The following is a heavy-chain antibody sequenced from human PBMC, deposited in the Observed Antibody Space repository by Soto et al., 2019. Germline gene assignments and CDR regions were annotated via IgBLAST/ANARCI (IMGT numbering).Heavy chain of an antibody. J-gene: IGHJ4*02. D-gene: IGHD6-25*01. CDR3: ARYQKAAAFHE. Sequence: QVPLVQSGAEVKKPGASVKVSCKASGSAFTSLDINWVRQAAGQGLDWVGGMNPSGDTGYAQKFQGRVCMTRGTPTCTVSMGLSRLRSGDTAVYYCARYQKAAAFHEWGQGALFSVSS. CDR1: GSAFTSLD. V-gene: IGHV1-8*01. CDR2: MNPSGDT.